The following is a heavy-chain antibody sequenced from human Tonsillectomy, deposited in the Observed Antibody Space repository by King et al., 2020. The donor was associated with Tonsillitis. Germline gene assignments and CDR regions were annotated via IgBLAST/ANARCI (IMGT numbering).Heavy chain of an antibody. CDR3: AADLFLEYSSSSGWFDP. V-gene: IGHV1-58*02. Sequence: QLVQSGPEVKKPGTSVKVSCKASGFTFTSSAMQWVRQARGQRLEWIGWIVVGSGNTNYAQEFQERVTITRELSTSTAYMELSSLRSEDTAVYYCAADLFLEYSSSSGWFDPWGQGTLVTVSS. CDR2: IVVGSGNT. D-gene: IGHD6-6*01. J-gene: IGHJ5*02. CDR1: GFTFTSSA.